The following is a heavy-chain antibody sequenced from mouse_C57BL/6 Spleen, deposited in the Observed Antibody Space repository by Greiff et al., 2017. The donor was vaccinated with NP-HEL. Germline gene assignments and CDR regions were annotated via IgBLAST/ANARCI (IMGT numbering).Heavy chain of an antibody. CDR2: IYPGDGDT. D-gene: IGHD1-1*01. J-gene: IGHJ4*01. CDR1: GYAFSSSW. Sequence: VMLVESGPELVKPGASVKISCKASGYAFSSSWMNWVKQRPGKGLEWIGRIYPGDGDTNYNGKFKGKATLTADKSSSTAYMQLSSLTSEDSAVYFCARDYGTYAMDYWGKGTSVTVSS. V-gene: IGHV1-82*01. CDR3: ARDYGTYAMDY.